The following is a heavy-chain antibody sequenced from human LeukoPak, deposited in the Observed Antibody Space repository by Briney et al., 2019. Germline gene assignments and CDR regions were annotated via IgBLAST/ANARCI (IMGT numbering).Heavy chain of an antibody. CDR3: TRDGTVAGKVIDY. Sequence: ASVKVSCKASGYTFTGYYMHWVRQAAGHGLEWMGRINPNSGGTNYAQKFQGRVNMTRDTSISTAYMELSRLRADDTAVSYCTRDGTVAGKVIDYWGQGTLVTVSS. CDR2: INPNSGGT. D-gene: IGHD6-19*01. J-gene: IGHJ4*02. V-gene: IGHV1-2*06. CDR1: GYTFTGYY.